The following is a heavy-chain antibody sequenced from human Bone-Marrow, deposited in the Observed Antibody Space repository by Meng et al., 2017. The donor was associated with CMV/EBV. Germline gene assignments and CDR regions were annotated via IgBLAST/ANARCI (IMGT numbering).Heavy chain of an antibody. CDR1: GYTFTSYG. V-gene: IGHV1-18*01. D-gene: IGHD3-3*01. Sequence: ASVKVSCKASGYTFTSYGISWVRQAPGQGLEWMGWISAYNGNTNYAQKLQGRVTMTTDTSTSTAYMELRSLRSDDTAVYYCAIERRWPPNYDFWSGYYIGFSLLDYWGQGTLVTVSS. J-gene: IGHJ4*02. CDR2: ISAYNGNT. CDR3: AIERRWPPNYDFWSGYYIGFSLLDY.